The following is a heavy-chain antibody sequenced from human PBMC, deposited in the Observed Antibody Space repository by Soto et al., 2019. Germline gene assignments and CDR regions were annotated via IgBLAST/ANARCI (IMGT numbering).Heavy chain of an antibody. CDR1: GFTFSRNS. CDR2: ISGSGGST. J-gene: IGHJ4*02. D-gene: IGHD1-26*01. V-gene: IGHV3-23*01. Sequence: GGSLRLSCAASGFTFSRNSMSWVRQAPGKGLEWVSAISGSGGSTYYADSVKGRFTISRDSSKNTLYLQMNSLRAEDTAVYYCAKGRQWELPLDYWGQGTLVTVYS. CDR3: AKGRQWELPLDY.